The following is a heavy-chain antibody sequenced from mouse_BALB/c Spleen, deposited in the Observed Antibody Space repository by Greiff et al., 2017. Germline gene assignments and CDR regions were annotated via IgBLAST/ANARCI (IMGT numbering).Heavy chain of an antibody. CDR2: ISYDGSN. J-gene: IGHJ4*01. Sequence: EVKVEESGPGLVKPSQSLSLTCSVTGYSITSGYYWNWIRQFPGNKLEWMGYISYDGSNNYNPSLKNRISITRDTSKNQFFLKLNSVTTEDTATYYCARGLNYLYAMDYWGQGTSVTVSS. CDR1: GYSITSGYY. V-gene: IGHV3-6*02. D-gene: IGHD2-1*01. CDR3: ARGLNYLYAMDY.